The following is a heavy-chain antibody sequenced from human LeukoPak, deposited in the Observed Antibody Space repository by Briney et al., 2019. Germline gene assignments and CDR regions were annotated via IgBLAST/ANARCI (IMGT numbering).Heavy chain of an antibody. Sequence: SVTVSCKASGGTFSSYAISWVRQAPGQGLEWMGRIIPILGIANYAQKFQGRVTITADKSTGTAYMELSSLRSEDTAVYYCAGEIAVAGHLRPFDIWGQGTMVTVSS. CDR3: AGEIAVAGHLRPFDI. J-gene: IGHJ3*02. V-gene: IGHV1-69*04. CDR1: GGTFSSYA. CDR2: IIPILGIA. D-gene: IGHD6-19*01.